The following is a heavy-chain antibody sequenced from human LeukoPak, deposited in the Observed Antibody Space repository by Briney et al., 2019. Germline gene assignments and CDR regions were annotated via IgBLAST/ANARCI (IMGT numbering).Heavy chain of an antibody. CDR2: IKSKTAGGTT. CDR3: TTFNDRDAFDF. V-gene: IGHV3-15*01. J-gene: IGHJ3*01. D-gene: IGHD3-22*01. Sequence: GGSLRLSCVASGFTFRSHWMSWVRQAPGKGLEWVGRIKSKTAGGTTDYAAPVKGRFTISRDDSKNTLLLQMDSLKTEDTAVYYCTTFNDRDAFDFWGQGTMVTVSS. CDR1: GFTFRSHW.